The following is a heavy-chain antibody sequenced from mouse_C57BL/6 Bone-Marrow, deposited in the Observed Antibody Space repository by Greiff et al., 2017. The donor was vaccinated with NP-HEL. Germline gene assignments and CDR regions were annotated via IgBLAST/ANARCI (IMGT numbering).Heavy chain of an antibody. D-gene: IGHD4-1*01. CDR2: INPSTGGT. CDR3: ARYWLTGPFDY. CDR1: GYSFTGYY. Sequence: EVQLQQSGPELVKPGASVKISCKASGYSFTGYYMNWVKQSPEKSLEWIGEINPSTGGTTYNQKFKAKATLTVDKSSSTAYMQLKSLTSEDSAVYYCARYWLTGPFDYWGQGTTLTVSS. V-gene: IGHV1-42*01. J-gene: IGHJ2*01.